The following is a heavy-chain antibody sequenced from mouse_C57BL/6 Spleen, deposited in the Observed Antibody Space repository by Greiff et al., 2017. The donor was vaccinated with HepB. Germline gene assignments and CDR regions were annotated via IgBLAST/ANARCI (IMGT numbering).Heavy chain of an antibody. J-gene: IGHJ4*01. Sequence: VQLQQSGAELVKPGASVKISCKASGYAFSSSWMNWVKQRPGKGLEWIGRIYPGDGDTNYNGKFKGKATLTADKSSSTAYMQLSSLTSEDSAVYFCAREDYAMDYWGQGTSVTVSS. CDR3: AREDYAMDY. V-gene: IGHV1-82*01. CDR2: IYPGDGDT. CDR1: GYAFSSSW.